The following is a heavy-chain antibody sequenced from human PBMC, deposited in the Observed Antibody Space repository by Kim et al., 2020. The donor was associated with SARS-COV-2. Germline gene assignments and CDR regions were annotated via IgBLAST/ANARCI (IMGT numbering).Heavy chain of an antibody. V-gene: IGHV1-2*02. CDR1: GYTFTGYY. J-gene: IGHJ4*02. D-gene: IGHD5-12*01. Sequence: ASVKVSCKASGYTFTGYYMHWVRQAPGQGLEWMGWINPNSGGTNYAQKFQGRVTMTRDTSISTAYMELSRLRSDDTAVYYCARNRIHPLVATIGGGFDYWGQGTLVTVSS. CDR2: INPNSGGT. CDR3: ARNRIHPLVATIGGGFDY.